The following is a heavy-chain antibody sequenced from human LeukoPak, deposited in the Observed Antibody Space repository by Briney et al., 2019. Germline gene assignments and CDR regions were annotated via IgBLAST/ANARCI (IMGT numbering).Heavy chain of an antibody. V-gene: IGHV3-23*01. CDR2: ISGSGGST. D-gene: IGHD2-15*01. Sequence: PGASLRLSRAASGFTFSSYAMSWVRQAPGKGLEWVSTISGSGGSTFYADSVKGRFTISRDNSKNTLYLQMNSLRAEDTAVYYCAKGYCSGGSCCLDYWGQGTLVTVSS. CDR3: AKGYCSGGSCCLDY. J-gene: IGHJ4*02. CDR1: GFTFSSYA.